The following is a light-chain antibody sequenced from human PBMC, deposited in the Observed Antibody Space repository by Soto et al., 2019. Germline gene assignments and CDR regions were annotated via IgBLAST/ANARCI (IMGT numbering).Light chain of an antibody. CDR2: AAS. J-gene: IGKJ1*01. CDR3: QQYNSYRS. CDR1: QGINSY. Sequence: DIQMTQSPSSLSASVGDRVTITCRASQGINSYLAWYQQKPGKVPQLLIYAASSLQSGVPSRFSGSGSGTEFTLTISSLQPDDFASYYCQQYNSYRSFGQGTKVDIK. V-gene: IGKV1-9*01.